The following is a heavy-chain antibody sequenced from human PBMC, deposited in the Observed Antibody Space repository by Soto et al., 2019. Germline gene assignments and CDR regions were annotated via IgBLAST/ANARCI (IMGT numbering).Heavy chain of an antibody. CDR3: ARDKGSRSFYYGPYSFDY. CDR2: ITPIFSTT. CDR1: GVTFNGYT. Sequence: QVQLVQSGGEVKKPGSSVKVSCKASGVTFNGYTFTWVRQAPGQGLEWVGGITPIFSTTTYAQKFQGRLSITADESTDTAYLELHSLRSDDTAVYYCARDKGSRSFYYGPYSFDYWGQGTLLTVSS. D-gene: IGHD3-22*01. J-gene: IGHJ4*02. V-gene: IGHV1-69*01.